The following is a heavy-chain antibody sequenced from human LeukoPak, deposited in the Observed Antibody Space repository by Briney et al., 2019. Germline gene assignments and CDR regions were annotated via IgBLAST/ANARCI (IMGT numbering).Heavy chain of an antibody. Sequence: ASVKVSCKASGYTFTSYGISWVRQAPGQGLEWMGWISAYNGNTNYAQKLQGRVTMTTDTSTSTAYMELRSLRSDDTAVYYCAREMNPGVSTMVRAPRGANYYYYYGMDVWGQGTTVTVS. CDR1: GYTFTSYG. D-gene: IGHD3-10*01. J-gene: IGHJ6*02. CDR3: AREMNPGVSTMVRAPRGANYYYYYGMDV. V-gene: IGHV1-18*01. CDR2: ISAYNGNT.